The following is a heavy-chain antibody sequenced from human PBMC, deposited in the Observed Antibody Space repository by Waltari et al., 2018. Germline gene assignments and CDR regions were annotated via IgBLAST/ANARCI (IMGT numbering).Heavy chain of an antibody. CDR2: IYYSGST. V-gene: IGHV4-59*01. J-gene: IGHJ1*01. D-gene: IGHD3-3*01. Sequence: QVQLQESGPGLVKPSETLSLTCTVSGGSISSYYWSWIRQPPGKGLEWIGYIYYSGSTNYNPSLKSRVTISVDTSKNQFSLKLSSVTAADTAVYYCARVENYDFWSGRTRYFQHWGQGTLVTVSS. CDR1: GGSISSYY. CDR3: ARVENYDFWSGRTRYFQH.